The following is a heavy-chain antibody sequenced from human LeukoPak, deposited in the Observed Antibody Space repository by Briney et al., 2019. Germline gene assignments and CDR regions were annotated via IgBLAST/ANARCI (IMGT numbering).Heavy chain of an antibody. J-gene: IGHJ4*02. V-gene: IGHV4-39*07. CDR3: ARDQYYYGSSGYLTFDY. Sequence: WVRQPPGKGLEWIGSIYYSGSTYYNPSLKSRVTMSVDTSKNQFSLKLSSVTAADTAVYYCARDQYYYGSSGYLTFDYWGQGTLVTVSS. CDR2: IYYSGST. D-gene: IGHD3-22*01.